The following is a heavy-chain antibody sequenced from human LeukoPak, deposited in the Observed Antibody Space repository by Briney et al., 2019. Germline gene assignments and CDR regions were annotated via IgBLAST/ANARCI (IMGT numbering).Heavy chain of an antibody. J-gene: IGHJ3*02. D-gene: IGHD3-10*01. CDR2: INSDGSST. CDR3: AKFGLAGSGRYHDAFDI. V-gene: IGHV3-74*03. CDR1: GFTFNIYW. Sequence: GGSLRLSCAASGFTFNIYWMHWVRQAPGKGLVWVSRINSDGSSTTYADSVKGRFAISRDNAKNTLYLQMNSLRAEDTAVYYCAKFGLAGSGRYHDAFDIWGQGTMVTVSS.